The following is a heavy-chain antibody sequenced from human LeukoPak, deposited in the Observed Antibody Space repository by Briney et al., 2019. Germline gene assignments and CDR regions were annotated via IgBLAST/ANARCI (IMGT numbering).Heavy chain of an antibody. V-gene: IGHV3-23*01. CDR3: ANPTSPIDYYDSSGYYYSRDEYFQH. Sequence: GGSLRLSCAASGFTVSSNYMSWVRQAPGKGLEWVSAISGSGGSTYYADSVKGRFTISRDNSKNTLYLQMNSLRAEDTAVYYCANPTSPIDYYDSSGYYYSRDEYFQHWGQGTLVTVSS. CDR2: ISGSGGST. D-gene: IGHD3-22*01. J-gene: IGHJ1*01. CDR1: GFTVSSNY.